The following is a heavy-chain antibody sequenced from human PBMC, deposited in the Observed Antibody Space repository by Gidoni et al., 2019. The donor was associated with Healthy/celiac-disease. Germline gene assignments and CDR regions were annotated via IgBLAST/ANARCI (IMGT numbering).Heavy chain of an antibody. CDR3: ARDSGYYDFWSGPLDY. V-gene: IGHV4-61*02. D-gene: IGHD3-3*01. Sequence: QVQLQESGPGLVKPSQTLSLTCTVSGGSISSGSYYWSWIRQPAGKGLEWIGRSYTSGSTNYNPSLKSRVTISVDTSKNQFSLKLSSVTAADTAVYYCARDSGYYDFWSGPLDYLGQGTLVTVSS. CDR1: GGSISSGSYY. CDR2: SYTSGST. J-gene: IGHJ4*02.